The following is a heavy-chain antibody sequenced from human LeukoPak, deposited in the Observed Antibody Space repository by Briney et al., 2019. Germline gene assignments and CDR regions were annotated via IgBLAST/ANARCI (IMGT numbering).Heavy chain of an antibody. J-gene: IGHJ5*02. CDR2: IIPIFGTA. D-gene: IGHD6-13*01. Sequence: ASVTVSCKASGGTISSYAISWVRQAPGQGLEWMGGIIPIFGTANYAQKFQGRVTITADESTSTAYMELSSLRSEDTAVYFCARGQLLVPGWFDPWGQGTLVTVSS. CDR3: ARGQLLVPGWFDP. V-gene: IGHV1-69*13. CDR1: GGTISSYA.